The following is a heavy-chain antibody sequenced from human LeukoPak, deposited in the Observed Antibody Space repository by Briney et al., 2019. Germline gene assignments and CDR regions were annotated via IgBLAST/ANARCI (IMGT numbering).Heavy chain of an antibody. CDR3: AREAWDAFDI. CDR1: GYTFTGYY. J-gene: IGHJ3*02. CDR2: INPNIGGT. V-gene: IGHV1-2*06. Sequence: ASVKVSCKASGYTFTGYYMHWVRQAPGQGLEWMGRINPNIGGTNYAQKFQGRVTMTRDTSISTAHMELSRLRSDDTAVYFCAREAWDAFDIWGQGTMVTVSS.